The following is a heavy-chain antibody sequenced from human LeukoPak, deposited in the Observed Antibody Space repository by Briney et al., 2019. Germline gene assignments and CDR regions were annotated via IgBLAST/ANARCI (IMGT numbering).Heavy chain of an antibody. V-gene: IGHV3-53*01. J-gene: IGHJ6*03. CDR1: GFTVSSNS. CDR3: ARELTPYYYMDV. D-gene: IGHD2-15*01. CDR2: IYSDNT. Sequence: GGSLRLSCTVSGFTVSSNSMSWVRQAPGKGLEWVSFIYSDNTHYSDSVKGRFTISRDNSKNTLYLQMNSLRAEDTAVYYCARELTPYYYMDVWGKGTTVTIS.